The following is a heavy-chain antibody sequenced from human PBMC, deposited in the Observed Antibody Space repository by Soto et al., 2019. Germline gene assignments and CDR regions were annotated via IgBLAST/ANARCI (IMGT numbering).Heavy chain of an antibody. CDR2: ISGSGGST. CDR3: AKAQDIVVVVAATIRLAYYYYGMDV. V-gene: IGHV3-23*01. D-gene: IGHD2-15*01. J-gene: IGHJ6*02. CDR1: GFTFSSYA. Sequence: EVQLLESGGGLVQPGGSLRLSCAASGFTFSSYAMSWVRQAPGKGLEWVSAISGSGGSTYYADSVKGRFTISRDNSKNTLYLQMNSLRAEDTAVYYCAKAQDIVVVVAATIRLAYYYYGMDVWGQGTTVTVSS.